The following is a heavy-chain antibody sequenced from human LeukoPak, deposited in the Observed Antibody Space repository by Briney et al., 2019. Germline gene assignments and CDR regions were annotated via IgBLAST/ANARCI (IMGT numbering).Heavy chain of an antibody. CDR1: GGSISSSSYY. D-gene: IGHD1-7*01. CDR2: IFYSGSA. CDR3: ARQGGTLNWSDP. V-gene: IGHV4-39*01. Sequence: PSETLSLTCTVSGGSISSSSYYWGWIRQPPGKGLEWIGSIFYSGSAYYNPSLKSRVAISVDTSKNQFSLKLSSVTAVDTAVYYCARQGGTLNWSDPWGQGTLVTVSS. J-gene: IGHJ5*02.